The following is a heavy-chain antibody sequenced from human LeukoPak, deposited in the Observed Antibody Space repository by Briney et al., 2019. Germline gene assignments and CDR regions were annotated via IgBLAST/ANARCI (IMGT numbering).Heavy chain of an antibody. CDR2: INHSGST. Sequence: SETLSLTCAVYGGSFSGYYWSWIRQPPGKGLEWIVEINHSGSTNYNPSLKSRVTISVDTSKNQFSLKLSSVTAADTAVYYCARPVRVGATGGWFDPWGQGTLVTVFS. V-gene: IGHV4-34*01. J-gene: IGHJ5*02. D-gene: IGHD1-26*01. CDR1: GGSFSGYY. CDR3: ARPVRVGATGGWFDP.